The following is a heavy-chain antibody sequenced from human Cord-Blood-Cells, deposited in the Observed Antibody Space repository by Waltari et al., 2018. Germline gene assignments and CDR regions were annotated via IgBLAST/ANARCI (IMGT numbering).Heavy chain of an antibody. J-gene: IGHJ4*02. CDR1: GYTFTGYL. CDR2: INPNSGGT. CDR3: ARDIVGYSYGYFDY. V-gene: IGHV1-2*02. Sequence: QVTLVQSGAEVKKPGASVQVSCEASGYTFTGYLIHWVRQAPGQGLEWMGWINPNSGGTNYAQKFQGRVTMTRDTSISTAYMELSRLRSDDTAVYYCARDIVGYSYGYFDYWGQGTLVTVSS. D-gene: IGHD5-18*01.